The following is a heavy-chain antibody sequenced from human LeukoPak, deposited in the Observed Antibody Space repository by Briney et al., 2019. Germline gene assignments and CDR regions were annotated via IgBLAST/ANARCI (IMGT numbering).Heavy chain of an antibody. CDR3: ARDSHDIVVVPAARYYHYYGMDV. D-gene: IGHD2-2*01. V-gene: IGHV1-18*01. J-gene: IGHJ6*02. CDR2: ISAFNGNA. Sequence: ASMKVSCKASGYTFTSYGISWVRQAPGQGREGMGWISAFNGNANYAQKLQARVTMTTDTSTTTDYMELRSLRSDDTAVYYCARDSHDIVVVPAARYYHYYGMDVWGHGNTVTVSS. CDR1: GYTFTSYG.